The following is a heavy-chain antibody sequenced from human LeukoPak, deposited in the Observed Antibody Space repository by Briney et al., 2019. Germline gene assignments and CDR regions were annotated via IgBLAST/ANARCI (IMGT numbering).Heavy chain of an antibody. Sequence: ASVKVSCKASGYTFTGYYMHWVRQAPGQGLEWMGWINPNSGGTNYVQKFQGRVTMTRDTSISTAYMELSRLRSDDTAVYYCARPYYYDSSGYCYDYWGQGTLVTVSS. CDR2: INPNSGGT. CDR1: GYTFTGYY. J-gene: IGHJ4*02. D-gene: IGHD3-22*01. CDR3: ARPYYYDSSGYCYDY. V-gene: IGHV1-2*02.